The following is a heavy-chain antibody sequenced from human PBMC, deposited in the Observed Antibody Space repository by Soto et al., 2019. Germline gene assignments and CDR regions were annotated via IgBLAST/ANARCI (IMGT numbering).Heavy chain of an antibody. CDR1: GFTFSSYG. J-gene: IGHJ1*01. Sequence: PGGALRLSCAASGFTFSSYGMHWVRQAPGKGLEWVAVISYDGSNKYYADSVKGRFTISRDNSKNTLYLQMNSLRAEDTAVYYCAKDRNPPRPYSGYDGLFQHWGQGTLVTVSS. V-gene: IGHV3-30*18. CDR2: ISYDGSNK. D-gene: IGHD5-12*01. CDR3: AKDRNPPRPYSGYDGLFQH.